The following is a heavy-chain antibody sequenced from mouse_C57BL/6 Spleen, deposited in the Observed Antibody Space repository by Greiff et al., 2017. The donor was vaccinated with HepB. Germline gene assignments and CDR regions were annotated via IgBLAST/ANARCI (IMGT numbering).Heavy chain of an antibody. CDR1: GFSLTSYG. V-gene: IGHV2-2*01. CDR2: IWSGGST. J-gene: IGHJ1*03. Sequence: VQLQESGPGLVQPSQSLSITCTVSGFSLTSYGVHWVRQSPGKGLEWLGVIWSGGSTDYNAALISRLSISKDNSKSQVFFKMNSLQADDTAIYYCARKRGYYWYFDVWGTGTTVTVSS. D-gene: IGHD2-2*01. CDR3: ARKRGYYWYFDV.